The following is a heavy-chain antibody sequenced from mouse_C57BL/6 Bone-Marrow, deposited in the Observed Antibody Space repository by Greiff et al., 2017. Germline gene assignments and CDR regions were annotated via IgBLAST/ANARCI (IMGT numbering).Heavy chain of an antibody. CDR3: TTPTVVSHGWYFDV. Sequence: VQLQQSGAELVRPGASVKLSCTASGFNIKDDYMPWVKQRPEQGLEWIGWIDPENGDTEYASKFQGKATITADTSSNTAYLQLSSLTSEDTAVYYCTTPTVVSHGWYFDVWGTGTTVTVSS. J-gene: IGHJ1*03. CDR2: IDPENGDT. D-gene: IGHD1-1*01. CDR1: GFNIKDDY. V-gene: IGHV14-4*01.